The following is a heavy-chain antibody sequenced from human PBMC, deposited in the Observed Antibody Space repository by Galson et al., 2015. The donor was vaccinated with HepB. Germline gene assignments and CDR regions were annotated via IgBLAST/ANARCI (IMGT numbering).Heavy chain of an antibody. J-gene: IGHJ6*02. CDR2: INQDGGVK. V-gene: IGHV3-7*03. Sequence: SLRLSCAASGFTFSGSWMSWVRQAPGKGLEWVANINQDGGVKNYLDSVKGRFTTSRDNAKNSLYLQMNSLRAEDAAVYYCARGHYGMDVWGQGTTVTGSS. CDR3: ARGHYGMDV. CDR1: GFTFSGSW.